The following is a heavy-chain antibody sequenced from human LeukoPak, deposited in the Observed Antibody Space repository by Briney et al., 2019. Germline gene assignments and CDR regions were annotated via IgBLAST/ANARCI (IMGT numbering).Heavy chain of an antibody. V-gene: IGHV4-61*09. CDR3: ARDSLYNFWSGYYHTTYYFDY. CDR1: GGSISSGNYY. J-gene: IGHJ4*02. Sequence: SETLSLTCTVSGGSISSGNYYWSWIRQPAGKGLEWIGHINTSGTTYNPSLKSRVTISVDTSKNQFSLNLSSMTAADTAVYYCARDSLYNFWSGYYHTTYYFDYWGQGTLVTVSS. D-gene: IGHD3-3*01. CDR2: INTSGT.